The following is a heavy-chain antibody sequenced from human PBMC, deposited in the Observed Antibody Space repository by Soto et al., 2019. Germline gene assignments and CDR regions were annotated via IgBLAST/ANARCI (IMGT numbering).Heavy chain of an antibody. CDR3: GRLTGLPHYYSTDV. CDR2: IYPGDSDT. D-gene: IGHD3-9*01. CDR1: GYTFTNYW. V-gene: IGHV5-51*01. J-gene: IGHJ6*02. Sequence: GETLKFSCQGSGYTFTNYWIGWVRQMPGKGLEWMGVIYPGDSDTKYSPSFQGQVTFSADKSINTAYLQWTSLKASDTAMYFCGRLTGLPHYYSTDVWGQGTTVTVSS.